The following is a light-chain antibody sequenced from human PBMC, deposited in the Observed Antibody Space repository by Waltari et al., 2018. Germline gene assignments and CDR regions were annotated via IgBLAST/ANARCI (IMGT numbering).Light chain of an antibody. Sequence: DIQMTPSPSTLSASVGDRVTISCRASQSVGTWLAWYQQKPGKAPKLLIYMASSLESGVPSRFSGSGSGTEFTLTISSLQPDDFATYSCQQYSSFSTFGQGTKV. J-gene: IGKJ2*01. CDR2: MAS. V-gene: IGKV1-5*03. CDR3: QQYSSFST. CDR1: QSVGTW.